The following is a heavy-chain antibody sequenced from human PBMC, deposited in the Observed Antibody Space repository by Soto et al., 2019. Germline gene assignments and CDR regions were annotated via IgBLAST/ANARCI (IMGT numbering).Heavy chain of an antibody. J-gene: IGHJ5*02. CDR3: AREGPPDIAWFDP. V-gene: IGHV1-69*01. Sequence: QVQLVQSGAEVKKPGSSVKVSCKASGGTFSLYTISWGRQAPGQGLEWMGGSANSAQKFQGRLTVTADESTSTVYLELSSLTSEDTAVYYCAREGPPDIAWFDPWGQGTLVSVSS. D-gene: IGHD2-15*01. CDR2: SA. CDR1: GGTFSLYT.